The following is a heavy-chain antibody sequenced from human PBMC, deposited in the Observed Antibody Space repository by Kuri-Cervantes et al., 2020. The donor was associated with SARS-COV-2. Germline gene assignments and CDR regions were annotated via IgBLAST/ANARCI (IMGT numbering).Heavy chain of an antibody. D-gene: IGHD1-1*01. V-gene: IGHV1-46*03. J-gene: IGHJ4*02. Sequence: ASVKVSCKASGYTFTSYYMHWVRQAPGQGLEWMGIISPSGGSTSYAQKFQGRVTMTRDTSTSTVYMELSSLRSEDTAVCYCARVRTGDYVDYWGQGTLVTVSS. CDR3: ARVRTGDYVDY. CDR1: GYTFTSYY. CDR2: ISPSGGST.